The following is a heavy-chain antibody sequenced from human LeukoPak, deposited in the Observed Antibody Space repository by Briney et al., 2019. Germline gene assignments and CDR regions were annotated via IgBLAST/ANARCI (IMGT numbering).Heavy chain of an antibody. Sequence: ASVKVSCKASGYTFTSYGISWVRQAPGQGLEWMGWINPNSGGTNYAQKFQGRVTMTRDTSISTAYMELSRLRSDDTAVYYCARARNIVGPTTSFDYWGQGTLVTVSS. V-gene: IGHV1-2*02. CDR1: GYTFTSYG. CDR3: ARARNIVGPTTSFDY. J-gene: IGHJ4*02. D-gene: IGHD1-26*01. CDR2: INPNSGGT.